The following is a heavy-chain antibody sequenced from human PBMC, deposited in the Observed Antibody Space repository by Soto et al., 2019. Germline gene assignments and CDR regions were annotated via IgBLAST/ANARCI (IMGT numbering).Heavy chain of an antibody. CDR3: ARARLNTPALDY. CDR2: ISYDASNK. V-gene: IGHV3-30-3*01. D-gene: IGHD2-2*01. CDR1: GFGFSSYA. J-gene: IGHJ4*02. Sequence: QVQLAESGGGVVQPGRSLRLSCAASGFGFSSYAMHWVRQAPGKGLEWVAAISYDASNKYYADSVKGRFTISRDNSKNTLYLQMNSLRAEDTAVYYCARARLNTPALDYWGQGTLVTVSS.